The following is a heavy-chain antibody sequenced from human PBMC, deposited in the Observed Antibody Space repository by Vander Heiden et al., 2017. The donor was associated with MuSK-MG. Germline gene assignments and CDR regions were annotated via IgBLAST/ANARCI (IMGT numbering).Heavy chain of an antibody. Sequence: EVQLLESGVGLVQPGGSLRLTCAASGFPFSSYAMNWVRQAPGKGLEWVAVFVGSGGGIYYADSVKGRFIVSRDNSKNTLSLQMSSLRAEDTAVYFCVKGLGYCSSASCYEDYWGQGTLVTVSS. D-gene: IGHD2-2*01. J-gene: IGHJ4*02. V-gene: IGHV3-23*01. CDR3: VKGLGYCSSASCYEDY. CDR1: GFPFSSYA. CDR2: FVGSGGGI.